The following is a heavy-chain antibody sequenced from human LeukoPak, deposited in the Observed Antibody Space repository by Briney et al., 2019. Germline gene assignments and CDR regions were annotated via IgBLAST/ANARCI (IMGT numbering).Heavy chain of an antibody. D-gene: IGHD6-19*01. CDR3: ARVRSSGWSTLFDY. CDR1: GGPSSSYY. J-gene: IGHJ4*02. V-gene: IGHV4-59*01. Sequence: SETLSLTCTVSGGPSSSYYWSWIWQSPGKGLEWIGYISYSGSTNYNPSLKSRVTISVDTSKNQFSLRLSSVTAADTAVYYCARVRSSGWSTLFDYWGQGTLVTVSS. CDR2: ISYSGST.